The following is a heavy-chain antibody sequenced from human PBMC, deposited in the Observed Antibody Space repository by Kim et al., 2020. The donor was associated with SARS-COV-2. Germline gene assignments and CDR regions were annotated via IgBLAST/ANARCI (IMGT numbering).Heavy chain of an antibody. CDR3: ARVLGSSGFGF. J-gene: IGHJ4*02. CDR2: I. D-gene: IGHD6-25*01. V-gene: IGHV3-48*02. Sequence: ISRADSVKGRFTISRDNAQNLLYLQMNGLTDDDTAVYYCARVLGSSGFGFWGQGTLVTVSS.